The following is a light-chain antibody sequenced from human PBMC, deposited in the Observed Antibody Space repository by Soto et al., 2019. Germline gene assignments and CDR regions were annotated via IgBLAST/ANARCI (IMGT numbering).Light chain of an antibody. V-gene: IGLV2-8*01. J-gene: IGLJ2*01. CDR1: SGDVGAFKY. CDR2: EVS. CDR3: TAYAGFNNHR. Sequence: QSALTQPPSASGSPGESVTISCTGSSGDVGAFKYVSWFQQFPGKAPKLIIYEVSERPAGVPGRFSGSKSDNTASLTVSGLQPDDEGIYFCTAYAGFNNHRFGGGTKLTVL.